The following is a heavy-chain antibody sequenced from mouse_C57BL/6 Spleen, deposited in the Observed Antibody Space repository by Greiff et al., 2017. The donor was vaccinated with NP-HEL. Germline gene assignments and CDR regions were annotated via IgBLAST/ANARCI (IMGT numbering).Heavy chain of an antibody. Sequence: EVKLQESGPGLVKPSQSLSLTCSVTGYSITSGYYWNWIRQFPGNKLEWMGYISYDGSNNYNPSLKNRISITRDTSKNQFFLKLNSVTTEDTATYYCARGAKGTTGLYFDYWGQGTTLTVSS. D-gene: IGHD3-3*01. J-gene: IGHJ2*01. CDR2: ISYDGSN. V-gene: IGHV3-6*01. CDR1: GYSITSGYY. CDR3: ARGAKGTTGLYFDY.